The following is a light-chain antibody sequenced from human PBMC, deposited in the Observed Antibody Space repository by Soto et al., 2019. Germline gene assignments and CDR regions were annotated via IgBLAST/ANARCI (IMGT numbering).Light chain of an antibody. V-gene: IGKV1-5*03. J-gene: IGKJ1*01. Sequence: DIQMTQSPSTLSAFVGDRVTITCRASQSISSWLAWYQQKPGKAPKLLIYKASSLESGVPSRFSGSGSGTEFTLTISSLQPDDFATYYCQQYNSYSPRTFGQGTKVEIK. CDR1: QSISSW. CDR2: KAS. CDR3: QQYNSYSPRT.